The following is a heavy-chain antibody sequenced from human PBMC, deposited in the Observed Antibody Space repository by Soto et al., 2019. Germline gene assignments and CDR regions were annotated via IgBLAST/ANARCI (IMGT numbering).Heavy chain of an antibody. CDR3: AQMWFGELWHGMDV. D-gene: IGHD3-10*01. J-gene: IGHJ6*02. Sequence: QLQLVQSGAEVKKPGSSVKVSCKASGGDLNSYTLSWVRQAPGQGPEWMGTIIPILDVSKNAQKFQGRVTITADKSTATVYMELRSLKSDDTAIYYCAQMWFGELWHGMDVWGQGTTVTVSS. CDR1: GGDLNSYT. V-gene: IGHV1-69*02. CDR2: IIPILDVS.